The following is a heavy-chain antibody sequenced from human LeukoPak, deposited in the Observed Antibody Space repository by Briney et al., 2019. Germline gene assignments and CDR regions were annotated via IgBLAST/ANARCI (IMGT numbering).Heavy chain of an antibody. J-gene: IGHJ5*02. CDR2: IIPIFGTA. CDR3: AREASSIVVVVAATHNWFDP. CDR1: GGTFSSYA. Sequence: GSSVKVSCKASGGTFSSYAISWVRQAPGQGLEWMGGIIPIFGTANYAQKFQGRVTITADESTSTAYMELSSLRSEDTAVYYCAREASSIVVVVAATHNWFDPWGQGTLVTVSS. D-gene: IGHD2-15*01. V-gene: IGHV1-69*01.